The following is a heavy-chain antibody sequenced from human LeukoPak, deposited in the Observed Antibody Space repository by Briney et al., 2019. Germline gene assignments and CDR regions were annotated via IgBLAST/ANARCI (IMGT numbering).Heavy chain of an antibody. J-gene: IGHJ4*02. CDR1: GFTFSSYA. Sequence: GGSLRLSCAASGFTFSSYAMHWVRQAPGKGLEWVAVISYDGSNKYYADSVKGRFTISRDNSKNTLYLQMNSLRAEDTAVYYCASAGIAVAGILKNWGQGTLVTVSS. CDR3: ASAGIAVAGILKN. V-gene: IGHV3-30*04. D-gene: IGHD6-19*01. CDR2: ISYDGSNK.